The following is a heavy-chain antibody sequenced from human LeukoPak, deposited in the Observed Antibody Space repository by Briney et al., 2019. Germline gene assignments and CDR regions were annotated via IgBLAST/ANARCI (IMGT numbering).Heavy chain of an antibody. CDR2: INHSGST. CDR1: GGSFSGYY. Sequence: SSETLSLTCAVHGGSFSGYYWSWIRQPPGKGLEWIGEINHSGSTNYNPSLKSRVTISVDTSKNQFSLKLSSVTAADTAVYYCARGHYDILTGYPLWGQGTLVTVSS. D-gene: IGHD3-9*01. J-gene: IGHJ4*02. V-gene: IGHV4-34*01. CDR3: ARGHYDILTGYPL.